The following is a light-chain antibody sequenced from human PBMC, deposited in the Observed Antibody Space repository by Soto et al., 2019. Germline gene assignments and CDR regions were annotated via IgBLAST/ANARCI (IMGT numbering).Light chain of an antibody. CDR2: GND. CDR3: AAWDYSLNGVV. V-gene: IGLV1-44*01. CDR1: SSNIGGNI. J-gene: IGLJ2*01. Sequence: QSVLTQPPSASGTPGQRVTISCSGSSSNIGGNIVNWYQQLPGTAPKLLIFGNDQRPSWVPDRFSGSKSGTSASLAISGLQSEDEANYYCAAWDYSLNGVVFGGGTKVTAL.